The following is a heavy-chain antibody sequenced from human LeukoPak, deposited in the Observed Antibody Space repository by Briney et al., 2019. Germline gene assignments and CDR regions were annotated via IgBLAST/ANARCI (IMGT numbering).Heavy chain of an antibody. D-gene: IGHD3-22*01. V-gene: IGHV3-23*01. CDR1: GFTFSSYA. CDR2: ISGSGGST. J-gene: IGHJ4*02. Sequence: GGSLRLSCAASGFTFSSYAMSWVRQAPGKGLEWVSAISGSGGSTYYADSVKGRFTISRDNSKNTLYLQMNSLRAEDTAVYYCAREIWYYDSSGYIDYWGQGTLVTVSS. CDR3: AREIWYYDSSGYIDY.